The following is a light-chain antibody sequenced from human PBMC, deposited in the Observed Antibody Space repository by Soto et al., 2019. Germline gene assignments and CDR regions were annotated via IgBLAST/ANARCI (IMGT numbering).Light chain of an antibody. J-gene: IGLJ2*01. CDR2: EDS. V-gene: IGLV3-10*01. CDR1: ALPKKY. Sequence: SYELTQPPSVSVSPGQTARITCSGDALPKKYAYWYQQKSGQAPVLVIYEDSKRPSWFPERFTGSSSGTMATLTISRAQVEDEADYYCHSTDSSGNRGVFGGGTKLTVL. CDR3: HSTDSSGNRGV.